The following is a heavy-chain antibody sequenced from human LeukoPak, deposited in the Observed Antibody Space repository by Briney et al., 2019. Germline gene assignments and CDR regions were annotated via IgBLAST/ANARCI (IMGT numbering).Heavy chain of an antibody. CDR3: AKDTGELPDY. V-gene: IGHV3-23*01. CDR2: ISGSGGST. J-gene: IGHJ4*02. Sequence: GGSLRLSCAASGFTFSSYAMSWVRQAPGKGLEWVSAISGSGGSTNFADSVKGRFTISRDNAKNSLYLQMNSLRAEDTAVYYCAKDTGELPDYWGQGTLVTVSS. D-gene: IGHD1-26*01. CDR1: GFTFSSYA.